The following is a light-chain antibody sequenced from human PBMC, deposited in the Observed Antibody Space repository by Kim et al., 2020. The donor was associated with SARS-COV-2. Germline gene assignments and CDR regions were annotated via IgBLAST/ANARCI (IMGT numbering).Light chain of an antibody. Sequence: DIQMTQSPSSLSASVGDRVTITRQASQDISNYLNWYQQKPGKAPKLLIYDASNLETGVPARFSGSGSGTDFTFTISSLQPEGIATYYCQQYDNLPLTFGGGTKVDI. CDR3: QQYDNLPLT. J-gene: IGKJ4*01. CDR1: QDISNY. CDR2: DAS. V-gene: IGKV1-33*01.